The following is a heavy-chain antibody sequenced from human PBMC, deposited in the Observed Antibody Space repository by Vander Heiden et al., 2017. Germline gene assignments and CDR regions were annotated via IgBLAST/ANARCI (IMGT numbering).Heavy chain of an antibody. CDR3: GKDMTPGGLDV. Sequence: EVQLVESGGGLVQPGRSLRLSCEGSGFTCNDHAMHWVRQVPGKGLEWVSGILWDNSRIGYADSVKGRFTISRDNGKNSLYLQMNSLRPEDTALYYCGKDMTPGGLDVWGHGTTVTVSS. V-gene: IGHV3-9*01. CDR2: ILWDNSRI. CDR1: GFTCNDHA. J-gene: IGHJ6*02. D-gene: IGHD3-10*01.